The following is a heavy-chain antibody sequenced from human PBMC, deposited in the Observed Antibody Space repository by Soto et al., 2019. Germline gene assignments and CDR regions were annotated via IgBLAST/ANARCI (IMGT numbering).Heavy chain of an antibody. V-gene: IGHV3-48*02. Sequence: GGSLRLSCAASGFTFSSYSMNWVRQAPGKGLEWVSYISSSSSTIYYADSVRGRFTISRDNAKNSLYLQMNSLRDEDTAVYYCAGPGIAAAPGYHWCDTWGQGTLVTVSS. CDR2: ISSSSSTI. J-gene: IGHJ5*02. CDR1: GFTFSSYS. D-gene: IGHD6-13*01. CDR3: AGPGIAAAPGYHWCDT.